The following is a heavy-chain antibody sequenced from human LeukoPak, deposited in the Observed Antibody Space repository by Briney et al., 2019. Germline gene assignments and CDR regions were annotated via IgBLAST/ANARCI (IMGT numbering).Heavy chain of an antibody. CDR1: GFTVTGNY. J-gene: IGHJ4*02. CDR3: AREALGGGGY. V-gene: IGHV3-66*01. Sequence: GGSLRLSCAASGFTVTGNYMSWFRRAPGKGLEWLSIIYSSDSTYYADSVKGRFTISRDNSKNTLYLQMNSLRAEDTAVYYCAREALGGGGYWGQGTLVTVSS. CDR2: IYSSDST. D-gene: IGHD3-10*01.